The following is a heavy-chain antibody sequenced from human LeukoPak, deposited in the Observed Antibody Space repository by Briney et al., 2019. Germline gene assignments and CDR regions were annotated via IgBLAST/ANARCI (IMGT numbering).Heavy chain of an antibody. CDR1: GFTFSNYV. D-gene: IGHD6-19*01. Sequence: GGSLRLSCEASGFTFSNYVIHWVRQAPGKGLEWVSCINKDTTYIYYSDSVQGRFTISRDNSKNTVYLQMNSLRAEDTAVYYCAKSVAGGDYWGQGTLVAVSS. V-gene: IGHV3-21*01. CDR3: AKSVAGGDY. J-gene: IGHJ4*02. CDR2: INKDTTYI.